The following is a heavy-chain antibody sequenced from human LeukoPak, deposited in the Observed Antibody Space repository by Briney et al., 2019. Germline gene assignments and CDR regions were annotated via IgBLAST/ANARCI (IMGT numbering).Heavy chain of an antibody. Sequence: PGGSLRLSCAASGFTFSSYAMNWVRQAPGKGLAWVSGINNSGGSTYYADSVKGRFTISRDNAKNSLYLQMNSLRAEDTAVYYCASDASLWFGEHYNWFDPWGQGTLVTVSS. V-gene: IGHV3-23*01. CDR3: ASDASLWFGEHYNWFDP. J-gene: IGHJ5*02. CDR2: INNSGGST. D-gene: IGHD3-10*01. CDR1: GFTFSSYA.